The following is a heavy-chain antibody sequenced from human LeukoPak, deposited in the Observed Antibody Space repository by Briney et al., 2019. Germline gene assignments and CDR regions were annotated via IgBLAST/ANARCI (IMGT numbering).Heavy chain of an antibody. CDR1: GGSFSGYY. D-gene: IGHD3-10*01. J-gene: IGHJ4*02. V-gene: IGHV4-34*01. Sequence: PSETLSLTCAVYGGSFSGYYWSWIRQPPGKGLEWIGEINHSGSTSYNPSLKSRVTISVDTSKNQFSLKLSSVTAADTAVYYCARDYYYWGQGTLVTVSS. CDR3: ARDYYY. CDR2: INHSGST.